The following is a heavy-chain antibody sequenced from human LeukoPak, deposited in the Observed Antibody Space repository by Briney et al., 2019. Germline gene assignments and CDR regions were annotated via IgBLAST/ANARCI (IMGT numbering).Heavy chain of an antibody. CDR2: ISAYNGNT. V-gene: IGHV1-18*01. J-gene: IGHJ4*02. Sequence: ASVKVSCKASGYTFTSYGISWVRQAPGQGLEWMGWISAYNGNTNYAQKLQGRVTMTTDTSTTTAYMELRSLRSDDTVVYYCAREYSSSWFFDYWGQGTLVTVSS. CDR1: GYTFTSYG. CDR3: AREYSSSWFFDY. D-gene: IGHD6-13*01.